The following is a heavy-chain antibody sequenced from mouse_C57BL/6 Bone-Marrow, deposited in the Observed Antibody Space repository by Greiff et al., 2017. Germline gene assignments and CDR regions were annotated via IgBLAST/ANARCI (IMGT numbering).Heavy chain of an antibody. CDR1: GFNIKDDY. D-gene: IGHD2-2*01. CDR3: TNDLLWLRRFAY. Sequence: EVQLQQSGAELVRPGASVKLSCTASGFNIKDDYMHWVKQRPEQGLEWIGWIDPENGDTEYASKFQGKATITADTSSNTASLQLSSLTSEDTAVYYCTNDLLWLRRFAYWGQGTLVTVSA. CDR2: IDPENGDT. J-gene: IGHJ3*01. V-gene: IGHV14-4*01.